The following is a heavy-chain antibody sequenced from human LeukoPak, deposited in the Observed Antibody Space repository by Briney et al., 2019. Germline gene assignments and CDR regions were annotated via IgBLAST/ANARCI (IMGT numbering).Heavy chain of an antibody. D-gene: IGHD4-17*01. J-gene: IGHJ3*02. CDR2: INSDGSST. Sequence: PGESLRLSCAASGFTFSSYWMHWVRQAPGKGLVWVSRINSDGSSTSYADSVKGRFTISRENAKNSLYLQMNSLRAEDTAVYYCARVRSTVTIARGFDIWGQGTMVTVSS. CDR3: ARVRSTVTIARGFDI. V-gene: IGHV3-74*01. CDR1: GFTFSSYW.